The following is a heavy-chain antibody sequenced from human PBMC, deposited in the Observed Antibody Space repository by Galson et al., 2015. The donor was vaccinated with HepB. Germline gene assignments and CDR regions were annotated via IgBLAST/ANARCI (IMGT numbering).Heavy chain of an antibody. Sequence: SVKVSCKASGYTFTSYDINWVRQATGQGLEWMGWMNPNSGNTGYAQKFQGRVTMTRNTSISTAYMELSSLRSEDTAVYYCARASYNWKRQPRQYYFDYWGQGTLVTVSS. CDR1: GYTFTSYD. J-gene: IGHJ4*02. CDR3: ARASYNWKRQPRQYYFDY. CDR2: MNPNSGNT. D-gene: IGHD1-20*01. V-gene: IGHV1-8*01.